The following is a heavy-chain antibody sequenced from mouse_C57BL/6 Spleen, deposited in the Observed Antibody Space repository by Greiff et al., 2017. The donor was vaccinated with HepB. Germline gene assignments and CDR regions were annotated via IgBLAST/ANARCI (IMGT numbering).Heavy chain of an antibody. D-gene: IGHD1-1*01. CDR1: GYTFTSYG. V-gene: IGHV1-81*01. Sequence: VKLMESGAELARPGASVKLSCKASGYTFTSYGISWVKQRTGQGLEWIGEIYPRSGNTYYNEKFKGKATLTADKSSSTAYMELRSLTSEDSAVYFCARDYGSSHGYFDVWGTGTTVTVSS. CDR2: IYPRSGNT. J-gene: IGHJ1*03. CDR3: ARDYGSSHGYFDV.